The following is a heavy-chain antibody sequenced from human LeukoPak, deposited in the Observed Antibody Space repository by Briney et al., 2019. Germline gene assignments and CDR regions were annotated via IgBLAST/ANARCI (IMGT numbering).Heavy chain of an antibody. V-gene: IGHV4-34*01. Sequence: SETLSLTCAVYGGSFSGYYWSWIRQPPGKGLEWIGEISHSGSTNYNPSLKSRVTISVDTSKNQFSLKLSSVTAADTAVYYCARDRPYYYDSSGYHGNWFDPWGQGTLVTVSS. D-gene: IGHD3-22*01. CDR3: ARDRPYYYDSSGYHGNWFDP. CDR1: GGSFSGYY. J-gene: IGHJ5*02. CDR2: ISHSGST.